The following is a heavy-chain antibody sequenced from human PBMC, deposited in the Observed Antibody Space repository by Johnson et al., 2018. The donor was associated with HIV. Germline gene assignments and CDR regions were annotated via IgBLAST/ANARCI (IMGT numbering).Heavy chain of an antibody. Sequence: VQLVESGGGLVKPGGSLRLSCAASGFTFTNAWMTWVRQAPGKGLEWVGRIKSKTDGGTTDYAAPVKGRFTISRDTSKNTLYLQMNSLRADDTAVYYCANALILDAFNIWGQGTMVTVSS. V-gene: IGHV3-15*01. CDR1: GFTFTNAW. J-gene: IGHJ3*02. CDR2: IKSKTDGGTT. CDR3: ANALILDAFNI. D-gene: IGHD1-1*01.